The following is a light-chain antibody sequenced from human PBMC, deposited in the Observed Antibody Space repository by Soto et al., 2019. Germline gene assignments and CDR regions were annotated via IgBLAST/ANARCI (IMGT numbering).Light chain of an antibody. J-gene: IGLJ3*02. CDR1: SGHSSYA. CDR3: PTWGTCIWV. CDR2: VNSDGSH. V-gene: IGLV4-69*01. Sequence: QSVLTQSPSASASLGASVKLTCTLSSGHSSYAIAWHQQQPEKGPRYLMKVNSDGSHRKGDGIPDRFSGSSSGAERYLTISSLQSEDEAGYYCPTWGTCIWVFGAGTKLSVL.